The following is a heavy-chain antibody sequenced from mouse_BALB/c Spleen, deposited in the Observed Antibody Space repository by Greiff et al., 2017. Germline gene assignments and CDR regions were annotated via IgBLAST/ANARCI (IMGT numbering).Heavy chain of an antibody. Sequence: DVKLVESGGGLVQPGGSRKLSCAASGFTFSSFGMHWVRQAPEKGLEWVAYISSGSSTIYYADTVKGRFTISRDNPKNTLFLQMTSLRSEDTAMYYCARSNWPDYWGQGTTLTVSS. CDR1: GFTFSSFG. V-gene: IGHV5-17*02. CDR3: ARSNWPDY. CDR2: ISSGSSTI. J-gene: IGHJ2*01. D-gene: IGHD4-1*01.